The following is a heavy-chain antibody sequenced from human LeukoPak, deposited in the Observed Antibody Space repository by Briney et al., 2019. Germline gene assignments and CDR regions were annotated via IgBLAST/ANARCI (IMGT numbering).Heavy chain of an antibody. J-gene: IGHJ4*02. CDR2: INTNNGRT. CDR3: VREKAGGYFDF. Sequence: GASLRVSCKTSGYTFTTYFIHWLRQAPGQGLEWIGMINTNNGRTNQPQTFRGSVTLTRDVSASTVYMEMSSLRSDDTAIYYCVREKAGGYFDFWGQGTLVTVSS. V-gene: IGHV1-46*01. CDR1: GYTFTTYF. D-gene: IGHD3-10*01.